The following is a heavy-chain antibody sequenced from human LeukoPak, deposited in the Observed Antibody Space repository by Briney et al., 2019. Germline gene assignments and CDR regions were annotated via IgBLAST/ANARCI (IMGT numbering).Heavy chain of an antibody. CDR1: GFTFSSYA. V-gene: IGHV3-23*01. J-gene: IGHJ4*02. CDR3: ARDSYYGSGSYYHFDY. CDR2: ISGSGGST. D-gene: IGHD3-10*01. Sequence: PGGSLRLSCAASGFTFSSYAMSWVRQAPGKGLEWVSAISGSGGSTYYADSVKGRFTISRDNSKNSLYLQMNSLRAEDTAVYYCARDSYYGSGSYYHFDYWGQGTLVTVSS.